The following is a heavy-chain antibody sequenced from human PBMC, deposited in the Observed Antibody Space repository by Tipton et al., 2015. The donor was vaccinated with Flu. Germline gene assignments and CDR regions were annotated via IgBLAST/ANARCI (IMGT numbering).Heavy chain of an antibody. D-gene: IGHD3-9*01. CDR2: IYYSGTT. CDR3: AKEGSYNILTNYYNKGVDP. CDR1: GGSISTSGYY. V-gene: IGHV4-39*07. J-gene: IGHJ5*02. Sequence: TLSLTCTVSGGSISTSGYYWGWIRQPPGKGLEWIGSIYYSGTTYYNPSLKSRVTMSIDTSKNQFSLKVTSVTAADTAVYYCAKEGSYNILTNYYNKGVDPWGQGTLVIVSS.